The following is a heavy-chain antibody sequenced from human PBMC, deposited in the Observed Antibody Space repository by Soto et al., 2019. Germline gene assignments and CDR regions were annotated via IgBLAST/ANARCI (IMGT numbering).Heavy chain of an antibody. CDR3: ARPDSSSWAAPFDY. J-gene: IGHJ4*02. V-gene: IGHV4-39*01. CDR2: SSFTGNT. CDR1: GASITTDNFY. D-gene: IGHD6-13*01. Sequence: SETLSLTCTVSGASITTDNFYWGWIRQPPGKGLELIGSSSFTGNTYFNPSLRTRVTIFVDTSKNQFSLKLNSVTAADTAVYYCARPDSSSWAAPFDYWGQGTLVTVSS.